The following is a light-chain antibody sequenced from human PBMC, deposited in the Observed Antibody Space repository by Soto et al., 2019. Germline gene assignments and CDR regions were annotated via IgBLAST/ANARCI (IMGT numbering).Light chain of an antibody. CDR3: QQYNNWWT. CDR1: QSISSW. CDR2: KAS. Sequence: SLGIIITIRIRASQSISSWLAWYQQKPGKAPKLLIYKASSLESGVPSRFSGSGSGTEFTLTISRLQSEDFAVYYCQQYNNWWTFGQGSKVDIK. J-gene: IGKJ1*01. V-gene: IGKV1-5*03.